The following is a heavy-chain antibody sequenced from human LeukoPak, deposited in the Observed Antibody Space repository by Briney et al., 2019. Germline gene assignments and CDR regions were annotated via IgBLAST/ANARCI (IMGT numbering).Heavy chain of an antibody. CDR3: ARADTYYDILTGYYFDY. CDR1: GFTFSSYW. D-gene: IGHD3-9*01. V-gene: IGHV3-74*01. Sequence: GGSLRRSCAASGFTFSSYWMHWVRQAPGKGLVWVSRINSDGSSTTYADSVKGRFTISRDNAKNTLYLQMNILRAEDTAVYYCARADTYYDILTGYYFDYWCQGTMVTVSS. CDR2: INSDGSST. J-gene: IGHJ4*02.